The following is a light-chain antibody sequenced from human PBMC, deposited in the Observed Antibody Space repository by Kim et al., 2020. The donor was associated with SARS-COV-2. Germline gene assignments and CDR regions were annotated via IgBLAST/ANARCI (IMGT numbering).Light chain of an antibody. Sequence: SVSPGQTARINCSGDVLAKKYARWFQQKPSQAPVLVIYKDSERPSGIPERFSGSSSGTTVTLTISGAQVEDEADYYCYSAADNKRVFGGGTQLTVL. CDR1: VLAKKY. J-gene: IGLJ2*01. V-gene: IGLV3-27*01. CDR3: YSAADNKRV. CDR2: KDS.